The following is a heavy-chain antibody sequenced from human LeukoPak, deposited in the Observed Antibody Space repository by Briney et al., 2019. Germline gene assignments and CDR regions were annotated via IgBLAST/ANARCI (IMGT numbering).Heavy chain of an antibody. V-gene: IGHV3-20*04. D-gene: IGHD3-16*02. CDR1: KFTFSTFS. J-gene: IGHJ4*02. CDR2: INWNGGST. CDR3: ARELITFGGVIAPFDY. Sequence: PGGSLRLSCAASKFTFSTFSMSWVRQAPGKGLEWVSGINWNGGSTGYADSVKGRFTISRDNAKNSLYLQMNSLRAEDTALYYCARELITFGGVIAPFDYWGQGTLVTVSS.